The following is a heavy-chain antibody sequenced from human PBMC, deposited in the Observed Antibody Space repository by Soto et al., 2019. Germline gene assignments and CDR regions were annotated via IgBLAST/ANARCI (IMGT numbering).Heavy chain of an antibody. CDR3: ASEKGNMGAVPGTGFDY. V-gene: IGHV1-69*01. J-gene: IGHJ4*02. CDR1: GGTFSSYA. Sequence: QVQLVQSGAEVKKPGSSVKVSCKASGGTFSSYAISWVRQAPGQGLEWMGGIIPIFRTANYAQKFQGRVTITADESTSTAYMELSSLRSEDTAGYYCASEKGNMGAVPGTGFDYWGQGALVTVFS. D-gene: IGHD6-19*01. CDR2: IIPIFRTA.